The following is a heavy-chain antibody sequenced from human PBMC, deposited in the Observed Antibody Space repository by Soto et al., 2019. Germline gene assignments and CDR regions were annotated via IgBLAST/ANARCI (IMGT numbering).Heavy chain of an antibody. V-gene: IGHV3-21*01. CDR1: GFTFSSYS. CDR2: ISSSSSYI. J-gene: IGHJ5*02. D-gene: IGHD6-13*01. Sequence: GGSLRLSCAASGFTFSSYSMNWVRQAPGKGLEWVSSISSSSSYIYYADPVKGRFTISRDNAKNSLYLQMNSLRAEDTAVYYCARARIAAAGNNGFDLWGQGTLVTVSS. CDR3: ARARIAAAGNNGFDL.